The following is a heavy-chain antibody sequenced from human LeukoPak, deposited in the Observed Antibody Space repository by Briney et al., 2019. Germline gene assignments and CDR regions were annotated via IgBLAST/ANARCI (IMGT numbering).Heavy chain of an antibody. CDR3: ANKLELILYFDY. J-gene: IGHJ4*02. V-gene: IGHV3-23*01. Sequence: GGSLRLSCAASGFTFSSYAMSWVRQAPGKGLEWVSAISGSGGSTYYADSVKGRFTISRDNSKNTLYLQMNSLRAEDTAVYYCANKLELILYFDYWGQGTLVTVSS. D-gene: IGHD1-7*01. CDR2: ISGSGGST. CDR1: GFTFSSYA.